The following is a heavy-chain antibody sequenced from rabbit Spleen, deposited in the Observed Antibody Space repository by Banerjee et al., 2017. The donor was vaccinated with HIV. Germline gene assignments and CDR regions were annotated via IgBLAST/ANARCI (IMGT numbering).Heavy chain of an antibody. J-gene: IGHJ4*01. CDR2: IDAGSSGFT. D-gene: IGHD2-1*01. V-gene: IGHV1S40*01. CDR1: GVSFSFNSY. CDR3: ARDLADVIGWNFNL. Sequence: QSLEESGGDLVKPGASLTLTCTASGVSFSFNSYMCWVRQAPGKGLEWIACIDAGSSGFTYFASWAKGRFISTTSSTMVTLQMTGLTAADTASYFCARDLADVIGWNFNLWGQGTLVTVS.